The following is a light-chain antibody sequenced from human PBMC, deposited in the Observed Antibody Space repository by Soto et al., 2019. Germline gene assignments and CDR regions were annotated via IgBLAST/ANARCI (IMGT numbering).Light chain of an antibody. Sequence: EIVLTQSPGTLSLSPGERATLSCRASQSVSSSYLAWYQQKPGQALRLLIYGASSRATGIPGRFSGSGSGTDFPLTISRLEPEDFAVYYCQQYGRSPFTFGPGTKVDIK. CDR1: QSVSSSY. J-gene: IGKJ3*01. CDR3: QQYGRSPFT. CDR2: GAS. V-gene: IGKV3-20*01.